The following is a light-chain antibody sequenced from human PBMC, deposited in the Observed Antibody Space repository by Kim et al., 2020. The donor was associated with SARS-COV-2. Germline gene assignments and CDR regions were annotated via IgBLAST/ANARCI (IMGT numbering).Light chain of an antibody. CDR3: QQYYSYWT. Sequence: SASVGDRVIITCRASQTISSWLAWYQQKPGRAPKLLIYKTSTLESGVPSRFSGSGSGTEFTLTISSLQPDDFATYYCQQYYSYWTSGQGTKVEIK. V-gene: IGKV1-5*03. CDR2: KTS. CDR1: QTISSW. J-gene: IGKJ1*01.